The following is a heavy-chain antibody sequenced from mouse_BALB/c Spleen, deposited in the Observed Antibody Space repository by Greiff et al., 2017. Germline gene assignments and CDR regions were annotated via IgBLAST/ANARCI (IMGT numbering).Heavy chain of an antibody. CDR1: GFNIKDTY. Sequence: EVQLQQSGAELVKPGATVKLSCTASGFNIKDTYMHWVKQRPEQGLEWIGRIDPANGNTKYDPKFQGKATITADTSSNTAYLQLSSLTSEDTAVYYCARGDFYAMDYWGQGTSVTVSS. V-gene: IGHV14-3*02. J-gene: IGHJ4*01. CDR2: IDPANGNT. CDR3: ARGDFYAMDY.